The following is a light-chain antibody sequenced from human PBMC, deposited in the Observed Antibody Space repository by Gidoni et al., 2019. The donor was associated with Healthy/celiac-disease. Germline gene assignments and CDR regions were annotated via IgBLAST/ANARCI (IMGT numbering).Light chain of an antibody. CDR3: SSYTSSSTLEV. CDR1: SSYVGGYNY. Sequence: QSALTQPASVSGSPGQSITISCTGTSSYVGGYNYVSWYQQHPGQAPKLMIYDVSNRPSGVSNRFSGSKSGNTASLTISGLQAEDEADYYCSSYTSSSTLEVFGGGTKLTVL. J-gene: IGLJ2*01. V-gene: IGLV2-14*03. CDR2: DVS.